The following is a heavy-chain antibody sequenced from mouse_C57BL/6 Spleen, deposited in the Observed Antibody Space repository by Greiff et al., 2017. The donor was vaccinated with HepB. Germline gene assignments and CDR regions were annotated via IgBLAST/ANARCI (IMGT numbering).Heavy chain of an antibody. Sequence: EVMLVESGGGLVQPGGSLKLSCAASGFTFSDYYMYWVRQTPEKRLEWVAYISNGGGSTYYPDTVKGRFTISRDNAKNTLYLQMSRLKSEDTAMYYCARQNSNYKWYFDVWGTGTTVTVSS. CDR3: ARQNSNYKWYFDV. J-gene: IGHJ1*03. D-gene: IGHD2-5*01. V-gene: IGHV5-12*01. CDR1: GFTFSDYY. CDR2: ISNGGGST.